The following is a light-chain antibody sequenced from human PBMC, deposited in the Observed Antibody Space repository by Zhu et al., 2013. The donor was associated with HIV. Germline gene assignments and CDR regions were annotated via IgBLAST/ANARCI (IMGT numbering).Light chain of an antibody. Sequence: QSMLTQPPSVSAAPGQKVTISCSGNSSNIGMNYVSWYQQLPGTAPKLLIYDNNQRPSGIPDRFSGSKSGTSVTLAITGLQTGDEAHYYCGSWDSSLRSWVFGGGTHLTVL. V-gene: IGLV1-51*01. CDR2: DNN. CDR3: GSWDSSLRSWV. J-gene: IGLJ3*02. CDR1: SSNIGMNY.